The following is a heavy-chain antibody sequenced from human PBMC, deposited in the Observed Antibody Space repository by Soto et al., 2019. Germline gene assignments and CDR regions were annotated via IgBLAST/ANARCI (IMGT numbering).Heavy chain of an antibody. CDR2: INHSGST. CDR1: GGSFSGYY. D-gene: IGHD3-9*01. Sequence: PSETLSLTCAVYGGSFSGYYWSWIRQPPGKGLEWIGEINHSGSTNYNPSLKSRVTISVDTSKNQFSLKLSSVTAADTAVYYCARVYYDILTGYYTLIDYWGQGTLVTVS. J-gene: IGHJ4*02. V-gene: IGHV4-34*01. CDR3: ARVYYDILTGYYTLIDY.